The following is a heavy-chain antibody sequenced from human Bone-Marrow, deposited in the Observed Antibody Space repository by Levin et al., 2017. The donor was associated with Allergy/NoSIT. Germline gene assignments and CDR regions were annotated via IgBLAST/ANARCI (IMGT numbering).Heavy chain of an antibody. D-gene: IGHD1-26*01. CDR1: GINFSNFA. CDR2: MSAGGGSI. V-gene: IGHV3-23*01. J-gene: IGHJ6*02. CDR3: ANSPNLYSGSYLALFSMDV. Sequence: GESLKISCVVSGINFSNFAASWVRQAPGKGLEWVSSMSAGGGSIYYADSVKGRFTISRDNSENTLYLQMNRLRAEDTAVYYCANSPNLYSGSYLALFSMDVWGHGTTVTVSS.